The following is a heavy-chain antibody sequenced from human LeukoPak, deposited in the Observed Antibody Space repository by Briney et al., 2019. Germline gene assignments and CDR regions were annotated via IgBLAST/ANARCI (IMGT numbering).Heavy chain of an antibody. CDR1: GFTSSSYW. Sequence: GGSLRLSCAASGFTSSSYWMNWARQAPGKGLEWVANINQDGSAQHYVDSVKGRFTFSRDNAMNSLFLQMNNLRAEDTAVYYCARDVHGGAFDYWGQGTLVTVSS. V-gene: IGHV3-7*01. CDR3: ARDVHGGAFDY. J-gene: IGHJ4*02. CDR2: INQDGSAQ. D-gene: IGHD4-23*01.